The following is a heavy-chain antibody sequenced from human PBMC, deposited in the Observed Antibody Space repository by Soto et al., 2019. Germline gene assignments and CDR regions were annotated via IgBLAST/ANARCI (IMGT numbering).Heavy chain of an antibody. CDR1: GGSISSYY. Sequence: SETLSLTCTVSGGSISSYYWSWIRQPAGKGLEWIGRIYTSGSTNYNPSLKSRVTMSVDTSKNQFSLKLSSVTAADTAVYYCARSPKQGRNYCDTNWFDPWGQGTLVTVSS. J-gene: IGHJ5*02. D-gene: IGHD3-22*01. V-gene: IGHV4-4*07. CDR3: ARSPKQGRNYCDTNWFDP. CDR2: IYTSGST.